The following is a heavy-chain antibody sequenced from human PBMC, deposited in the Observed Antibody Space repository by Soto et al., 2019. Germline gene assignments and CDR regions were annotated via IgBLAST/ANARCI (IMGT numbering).Heavy chain of an antibody. Sequence: EVQLVQSGAEVKKPGESLKISCKASGYTFSTYWIGWVRQMPGKGLEYMGIIYPGDSDTRYSPSYQGQVTISADKSISTAYLQWSGLKASDTAMYYCARHDTDSGSSYVWGNWGQGTLVTVSS. V-gene: IGHV5-51*01. CDR2: IYPGDSDT. CDR1: GYTFSTYW. D-gene: IGHD1-26*01. CDR3: ARHDTDSGSSYVWGN. J-gene: IGHJ4*02.